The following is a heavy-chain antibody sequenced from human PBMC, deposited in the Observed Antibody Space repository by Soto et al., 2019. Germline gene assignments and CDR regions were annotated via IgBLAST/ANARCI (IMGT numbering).Heavy chain of an antibody. J-gene: IGHJ4*02. D-gene: IGHD3-22*01. CDR3: ARCYYDSSGYYLGLGLDY. CDR2: INAGNGNT. Sequence: ASVKVSCKASGYTFTSYAMHWVRQAPGQRLEWMGWINAGNGNTKYSQKFQGRVTITRDTSASTAYMELSSLRSEDTAVYYCARCYYDSSGYYLGLGLDYWGQGTLVTVSS. V-gene: IGHV1-3*01. CDR1: GYTFTSYA.